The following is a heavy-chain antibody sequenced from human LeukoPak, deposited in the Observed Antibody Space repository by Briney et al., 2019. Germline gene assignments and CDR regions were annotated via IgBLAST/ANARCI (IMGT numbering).Heavy chain of an antibody. Sequence: ASVKVSCKASGYTFTSYAMHWVRQAPGQRLEWMGWINAGSGNTKYSQKFQGRVTITRDTSASTAYMELSSLRSEDTAVYYCARDSSCTNGVRTNWFDPWGQGTLVTVSS. J-gene: IGHJ5*02. CDR2: INAGSGNT. V-gene: IGHV1-3*01. CDR3: ARDSSCTNGVRTNWFDP. D-gene: IGHD2-8*01. CDR1: GYTFTSYA.